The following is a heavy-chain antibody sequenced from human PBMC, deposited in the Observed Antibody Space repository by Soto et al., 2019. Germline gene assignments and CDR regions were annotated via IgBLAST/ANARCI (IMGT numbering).Heavy chain of an antibody. D-gene: IGHD4-17*01. V-gene: IGHV4-39*01. CDR1: GGSVTDSSYY. CDR3: VSQRTTVPTQAYFDY. Sequence: LSLTCTVSGGSVTDSSYYWGWIRQSPGKGLEWIGSVYYRGRSYSKSSVKSRVTISVDTSKNRFSLSLNSVTASDTAVYFCVSQRTTVPTQAYFDYWGPGALVTVSS. CDR2: VYYRGRS. J-gene: IGHJ4*02.